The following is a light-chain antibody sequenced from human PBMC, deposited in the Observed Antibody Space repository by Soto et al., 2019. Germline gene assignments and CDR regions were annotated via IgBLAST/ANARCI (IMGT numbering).Light chain of an antibody. CDR3: QQYNNWPPKT. CDR2: GAS. J-gene: IGKJ1*01. CDR1: QSVSSN. V-gene: IGKV3-15*01. Sequence: MELTQSPATVSVSPGERTTLSCRARQSVSSNLAWYQQKPGQAPRLLIYGASTRATGIPARFSGSGSGTEFTLTISSLQSEDFAVYYCQQYNNWPPKTFGQGTKVDIK.